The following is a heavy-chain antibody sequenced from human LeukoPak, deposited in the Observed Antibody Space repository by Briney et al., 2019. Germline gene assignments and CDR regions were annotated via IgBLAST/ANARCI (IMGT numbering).Heavy chain of an antibody. CDR2: IRNDGSNK. J-gene: IGHJ6*03. Sequence: GGSLRLSCAASGFTFSSSDIHWVRQAPGKGLQWVAFIRNDGSNKYYADSVRGRFTISRDNSKNTLYLQMNSLRAEDTAVYYCARDGGYGSGSFTPYYYYYMDVWGKGTTVTISS. CDR3: ARDGGYGSGSFTPYYYYYMDV. V-gene: IGHV3-30*02. CDR1: GFTFSSSD. D-gene: IGHD3-10*01.